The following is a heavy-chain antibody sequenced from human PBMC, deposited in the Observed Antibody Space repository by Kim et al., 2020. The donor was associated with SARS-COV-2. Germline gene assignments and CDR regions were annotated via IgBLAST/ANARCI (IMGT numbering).Heavy chain of an antibody. CDR2: ISGSGGST. CDR1: GFTFSSYA. V-gene: IGHV3-23*01. D-gene: IGHD3-10*01. CDR3: AKVRGADPGSGFDY. J-gene: IGHJ4*02. Sequence: GGSLRLSCAASGFTFSSYAMSWVRQAPGKGLEWVSAISGSGGSTYYADSVKGRFSISRDNSKNTLYLQMNSLRAEDTAVYYCAKVRGADPGSGFDYWGQGTLVTVSS.